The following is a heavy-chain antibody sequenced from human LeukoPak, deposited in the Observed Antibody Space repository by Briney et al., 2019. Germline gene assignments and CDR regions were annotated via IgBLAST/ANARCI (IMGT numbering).Heavy chain of an antibody. CDR3: ARVDSPHAFDV. Sequence: SEALSLTCTVSGGSIGPYYWSWIRQPPGKGLDWIGYIYYSGTTNYNPSLQSRVTISVDTSKRQFSLSLSSVTAADTAFYYCARVDSPHAFDVWGQGTMVTVSS. CDR1: GGSIGPYY. CDR2: IYYSGTT. V-gene: IGHV4-59*13. J-gene: IGHJ3*01. D-gene: IGHD3/OR15-3a*01.